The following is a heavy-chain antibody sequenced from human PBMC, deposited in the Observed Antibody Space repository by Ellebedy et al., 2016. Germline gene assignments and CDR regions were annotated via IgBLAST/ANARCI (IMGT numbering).Heavy chain of an antibody. Sequence: SETLSLTXTVSGGSVSSGSYYWSWIRQPPGKGLEWIGYIYYSGSSNYNPSLTSRVTISVDTSKNQFSVRLSSVTAADTAVYYCARGQCSGINCYLKFDYWGQGILVTVSS. CDR1: GGSVSSGSYY. CDR3: ARGQCSGINCYLKFDY. D-gene: IGHD2-15*01. CDR2: IYYSGSS. V-gene: IGHV4-61*01. J-gene: IGHJ4*02.